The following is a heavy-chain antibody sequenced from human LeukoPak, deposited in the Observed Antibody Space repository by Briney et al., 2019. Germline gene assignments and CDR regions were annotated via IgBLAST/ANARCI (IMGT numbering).Heavy chain of an antibody. V-gene: IGHV3-23*01. J-gene: IGHJ2*01. CDR2: ISGSGGGT. CDR3: AKDAEGYSYGGRYFDL. CDR1: GFTFSSYA. D-gene: IGHD5-18*01. Sequence: GGSLRLSCAASGFTFSSYAMSWVRQAPGKGLEWVSAISGSGGGTYYADSVKGRFTISRDNSKNTLYLQMNSLRAEDTAVYYCAKDAEGYSYGGRYFDLWGRGTLVTVSS.